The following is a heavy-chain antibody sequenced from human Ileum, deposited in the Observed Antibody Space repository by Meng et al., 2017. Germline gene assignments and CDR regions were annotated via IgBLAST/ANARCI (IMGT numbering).Heavy chain of an antibody. D-gene: IGHD1-26*01. J-gene: IGHJ4*02. CDR1: GFTFSNYA. CDR3: TRDAGSGAQDY. Sequence: GGSLRLSCAASGFTFSNYATSWVRQAPGKGLEWVSTITGSGASTYYTDSVKGHFTISRDNSKNTLYLQMNSLRAEDTAVYYCTRDAGSGAQDYWGQGTLVTVSS. V-gene: IGHV3-23*01. CDR2: ITGSGAST.